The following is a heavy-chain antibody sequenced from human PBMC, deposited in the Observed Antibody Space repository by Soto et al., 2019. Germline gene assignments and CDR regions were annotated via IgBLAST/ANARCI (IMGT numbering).Heavy chain of an antibody. V-gene: IGHV3-21*01. CDR3: ARDPFPNPIQLWLAYYYYYMDV. CDR2: ISSSSSYI. Sequence: GGSLRLSCAASGFTFSSYSMNWVRQAPWKGLEWVSSISSSSSYIYYADSVKGRFTISRDNAKNSLYLQMNSLRAEDTAVYYCARDPFPNPIQLWLAYYYYYMDVWGKGTTVTVSS. J-gene: IGHJ6*03. D-gene: IGHD5-18*01. CDR1: GFTFSSYS.